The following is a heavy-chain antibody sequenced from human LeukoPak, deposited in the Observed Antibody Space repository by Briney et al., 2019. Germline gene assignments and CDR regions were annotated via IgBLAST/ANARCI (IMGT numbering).Heavy chain of an antibody. CDR3: ARGRETIFGSGHDY. Sequence: SETLSLTCTVSGGSISSYYWSWIRQPPGKGLEWIGYIYYSGSTNYNPSLKSRVTISVDTSKNQFSLKLSSVTAADTAVYYCARGRETIFGSGHDYRGQGTLVTVSS. CDR2: IYYSGST. D-gene: IGHD3-3*01. V-gene: IGHV4-59*01. J-gene: IGHJ4*02. CDR1: GGSISSYY.